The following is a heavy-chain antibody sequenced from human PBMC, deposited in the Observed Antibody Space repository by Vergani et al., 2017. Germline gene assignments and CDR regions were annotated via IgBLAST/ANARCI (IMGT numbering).Heavy chain of an antibody. V-gene: IGHV4-39*01. CDR1: GDSIISRSYY. CDR3: ASGKYYSDSTSHFRGRYFDV. D-gene: IGHD3-16*01. CDR2: IYNSGNG. J-gene: IGHJ2*01. Sequence: QLQESGPGLVKDSENLSLTCTVSGDSIISRSYYWCFLRQPPGKGLEWIGSIYNSGNGESSSSLKSRVTISADTSKNQFSLRLTSVTAADTAVYYCASGKYYSDSTSHFRGRYFDVWGRGTLVTGPS.